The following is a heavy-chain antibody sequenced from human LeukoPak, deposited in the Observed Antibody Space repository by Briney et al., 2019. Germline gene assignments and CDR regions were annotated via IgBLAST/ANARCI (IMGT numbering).Heavy chain of an antibody. CDR1: GYTFTSYA. CDR2: INVGNGNA. CDR3: TRGLTGGLDP. D-gene: IGHD3-10*01. V-gene: IGHV1-3*01. Sequence: ASVKVSCKASGYTFTSYAMHWVRQAPGQRLEWMGWINVGNGNAKYLEKFQGRVTITRDTAATTVYMEVSSLRSEDTAVYYCTRGLTGGLDPWGQGTLVTVSS. J-gene: IGHJ5*02.